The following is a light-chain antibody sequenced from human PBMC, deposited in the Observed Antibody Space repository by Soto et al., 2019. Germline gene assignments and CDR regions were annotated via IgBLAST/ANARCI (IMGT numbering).Light chain of an antibody. CDR2: GAP. V-gene: IGKV3-20*01. J-gene: IGKJ4*01. CDR3: QQYGSTPLT. CDR1: QSVITY. Sequence: ESVLTQSPGTLSLSPGERATLSCRASQSVITYLAWYQQKPGQAPRLLIYGAPSRATGIPDRFSGSGSGTDFTLTISRLAPEDVAVYYCQQYGSTPLTFGGGTKVDIK.